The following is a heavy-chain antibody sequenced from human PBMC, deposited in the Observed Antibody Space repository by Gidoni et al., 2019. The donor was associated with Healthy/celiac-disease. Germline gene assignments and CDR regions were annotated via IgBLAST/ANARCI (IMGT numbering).Heavy chain of an antibody. J-gene: IGHJ3*02. CDR3: AREARGFPLAFDI. Sequence: QVQLVESGGGVVQPGRSLRLSCAASGFTFSSYAMHWVRQAPGKGLEWVSVISYDGSNKYYADSVKGRFTISRDNSKNTLYLQMNSLRAEDTAVYYCAREARGFPLAFDIWGQGTMVTVSS. CDR2: ISYDGSNK. D-gene: IGHD1-26*01. CDR1: GFTFSSYA. V-gene: IGHV3-30*04.